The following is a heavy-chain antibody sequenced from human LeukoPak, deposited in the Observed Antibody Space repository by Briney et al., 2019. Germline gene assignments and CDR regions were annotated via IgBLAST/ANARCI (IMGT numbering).Heavy chain of an antibody. J-gene: IGHJ3*02. CDR2: IYYSGST. D-gene: IGHD2-2*01. CDR1: GGSISSYY. Sequence: SETLSLTCTVSGGSISSYYWSWIRQPPGKGLEWIGYIYYSGSTYYNPSLKSRVTISVDTSKNQFSLKLSSVTAADTAVYYCAGNKPRGYQLLFDVGAFDIWGQGTMVTVSS. V-gene: IGHV4-59*08. CDR3: AGNKPRGYQLLFDVGAFDI.